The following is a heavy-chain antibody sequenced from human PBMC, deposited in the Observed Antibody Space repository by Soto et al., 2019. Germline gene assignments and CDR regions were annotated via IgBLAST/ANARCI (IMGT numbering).Heavy chain of an antibody. CDR2: ISYDGSNK. D-gene: IGHD2-15*01. CDR3: AKDVEYCSGGSCSHYYYYYMDV. Sequence: GGSLRLSCAASGFTFSSYGMHWVRQAPGKGLEWVAVISYDGSNKYYADSVKGRFTISRENSKNTLYLQMNSLRAEDTAVYYCAKDVEYCSGGSCSHYYYYYMDVWGKGTTVTASS. CDR1: GFTFSSYG. J-gene: IGHJ6*03. V-gene: IGHV3-30*18.